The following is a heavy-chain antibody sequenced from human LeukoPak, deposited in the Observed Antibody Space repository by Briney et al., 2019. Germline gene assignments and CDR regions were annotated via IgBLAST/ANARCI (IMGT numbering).Heavy chain of an antibody. J-gene: IGHJ4*02. CDR1: GGSISSSSYY. CDR3: ARDPTITIFGVVTPHFDY. V-gene: IGHV4-39*02. D-gene: IGHD3-3*01. Sequence: PSETLSLTCTVSGGSISSSSYYWGWIRQPPGKGLEWIGSIYYSGSTYYNPSLKSRVTISVDTSKNLFSLNLSSVTAADTAVYFCARDPTITIFGVVTPHFDYWGQGSLVTVSS. CDR2: IYYSGST.